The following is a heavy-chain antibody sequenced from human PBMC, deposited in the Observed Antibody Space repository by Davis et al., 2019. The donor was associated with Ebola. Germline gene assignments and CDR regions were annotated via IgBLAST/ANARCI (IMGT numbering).Heavy chain of an antibody. CDR2: ISAYNGNT. CDR3: AREIGVAVPGVMKDAFDI. Sequence: ASVKVSCKASGYTFSSYGLSWVRQAPGQGLEWMGWISAYNGNTNSAQKVQGRVTMTTDTSTSTAYMELRSLTSDDTAVYYCAREIGVAVPGVMKDAFDIWGQGTVVTVSS. V-gene: IGHV1-18*01. J-gene: IGHJ3*02. D-gene: IGHD2-2*01. CDR1: GYTFSSYG.